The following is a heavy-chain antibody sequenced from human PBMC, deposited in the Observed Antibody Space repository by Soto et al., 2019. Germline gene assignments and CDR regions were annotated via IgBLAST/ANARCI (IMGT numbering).Heavy chain of an antibody. D-gene: IGHD3-3*01. CDR3: ARGSRRYYDFWSGYSELSLFDY. Sequence: QVQLQQWGAGLLKPSETLSLTCAVYGGSFSGYYWSWIRQPPGKGLEWIGEINHSGSTNYNPSLNSRVTLSVDTSKHQFSLRLSSVTAADTAVYYCARGSRRYYDFWSGYSELSLFDYWGQGTLVTVSS. CDR2: INHSGST. CDR1: GGSFSGYY. J-gene: IGHJ4*02. V-gene: IGHV4-34*01.